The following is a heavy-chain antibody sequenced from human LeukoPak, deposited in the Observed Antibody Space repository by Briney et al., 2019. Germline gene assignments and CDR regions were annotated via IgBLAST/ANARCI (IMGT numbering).Heavy chain of an antibody. D-gene: IGHD1-26*01. CDR1: GYTVTAYH. V-gene: IGHV1-2*02. CDR2: FNPNSGAT. Sequence: AASVKVSCKASGYTVTAYHMHWVRQAPGQGLEWMGWFNPNSGATNYAQKFQGRVTMTRDTSISTDYVELSRLRSDDTAVYYCARESATYFKSRYYFDFWGQGTLVTVSS. J-gene: IGHJ4*02. CDR3: ARESATYFKSRYYFDF.